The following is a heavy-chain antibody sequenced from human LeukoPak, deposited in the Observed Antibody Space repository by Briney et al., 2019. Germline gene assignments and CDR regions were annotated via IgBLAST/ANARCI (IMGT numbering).Heavy chain of an antibody. V-gene: IGHV1-2*02. CDR3: VREGEGPLSKDFDY. J-gene: IGHJ4*02. CDR2: IGPHSTFT. CDR1: GFTFTDHY. D-gene: IGHD2/OR15-2a*01. Sequence: ASVTVSYKSSGFTFTDHYIHWVRQGPGQGLEWMGYIGPHSTFTSSPQEFQGRVTMTRDASMSTAYMELTRLTSDDTAGYYRVREGEGPLSKDFDYWGQGTLVTVSS.